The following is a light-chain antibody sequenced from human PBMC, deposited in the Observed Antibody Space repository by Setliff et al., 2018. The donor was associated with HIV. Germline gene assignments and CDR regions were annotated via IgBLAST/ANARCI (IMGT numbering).Light chain of an antibody. CDR2: EVT. CDR3: SSYAGSRTFDV. V-gene: IGLV2-23*02. CDR1: SSNVGKYGF. Sequence: QSVLTQPASVSGSPGQSITISCTGNSSNVGKYGFVSWYRQDPGKAPELIIYEVTKRPSAVSKRFSGSKSGNAASLTISGLQPDDEADYYCSSYAGSRTFDVFGTGTKV. J-gene: IGLJ1*01.